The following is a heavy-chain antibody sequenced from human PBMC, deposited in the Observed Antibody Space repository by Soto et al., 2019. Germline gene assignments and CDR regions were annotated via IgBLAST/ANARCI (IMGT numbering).Heavy chain of an antibody. D-gene: IGHD3-22*01. CDR2: IRSKTNNYAT. V-gene: IGHV3-73*01. Sequence: PGGSLRLSCAASGFTFSGSAMHWVRQASGKGLEWVGRIRSKTNNYATAYAASVKGRFTISRDDSKNMAYLQMNSLTTEDTAVYYCATVYGGDSSGYNDYWGQGTLVTV. CDR1: GFTFSGSA. CDR3: ATVYGGDSSGYNDY. J-gene: IGHJ4*02.